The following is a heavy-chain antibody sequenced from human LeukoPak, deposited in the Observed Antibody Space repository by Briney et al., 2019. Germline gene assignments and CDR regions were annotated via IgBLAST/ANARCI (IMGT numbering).Heavy chain of an antibody. V-gene: IGHV3-48*03. J-gene: IGHJ3*02. D-gene: IGHD1-1*01. Sequence: GGSLRLSCAASGFTFSSYEMNWVRQAPGKGLEWVSYISSSGSTIYYADSVKGRFTISRDNAKNSLYLQMNSLRAEDTAVYYCARGFVQLERPDAFDIWGQGTMVTVSS. CDR3: ARGFVQLERPDAFDI. CDR1: GFTFSSYE. CDR2: ISSSGSTI.